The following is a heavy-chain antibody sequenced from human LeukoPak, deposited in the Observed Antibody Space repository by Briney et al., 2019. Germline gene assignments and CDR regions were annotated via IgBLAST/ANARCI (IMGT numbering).Heavy chain of an antibody. V-gene: IGHV3-49*03. J-gene: IGHJ4*02. Sequence: GGSLRLSCTASGFTFGDYAMSRFRQAPGKGLEWVGFIRSKAYGGTTEYAASVKGRFTISRDDSKSIAYLQMNSLKTEDTAVYYCTRVGVGITIFGVVDFDYWGQGTLVTVSS. CDR2: IRSKAYGGTT. CDR1: GFTFGDYA. D-gene: IGHD3-3*01. CDR3: TRVGVGITIFGVVDFDY.